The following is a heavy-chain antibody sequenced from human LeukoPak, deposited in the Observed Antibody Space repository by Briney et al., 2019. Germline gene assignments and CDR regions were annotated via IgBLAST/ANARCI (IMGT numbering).Heavy chain of an antibody. CDR3: ARQTYDGYGGIRRGDDAFDV. CDR2: ISIHKGNT. D-gene: IGHD2-15*01. J-gene: IGHJ3*01. CDR1: GYTFTNYG. Sequence: GASVKVSCKASGYTFTNYGISWVRQAPGQGLEWMAWISIHKGNTDYAQNFQGRVTMTTDTSTRTTYMELRSLRPDDTAMYFWARQTYDGYGGIRRGDDAFDVWGQGTMVTVSS. V-gene: IGHV1-18*01.